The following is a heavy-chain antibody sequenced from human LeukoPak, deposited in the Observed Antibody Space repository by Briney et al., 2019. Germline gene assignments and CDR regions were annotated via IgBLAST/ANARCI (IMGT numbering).Heavy chain of an antibody. J-gene: IGHJ4*02. V-gene: IGHV3-23*01. CDR2: ITGSGGSM. D-gene: IGHD5-18*01. CDR3: VRADAKKTAMVDY. Sequence: PGGSLRLSCAASGFTFSTYGMSWVRQAPGKGLEWVSGITGSGGSMFYADSVKGRFTISRDTSKNTLYLQMNSLRAEDTAVYYCVRADAKKTAMVDYWGRGTLVALSS. CDR1: GFTFSTYG.